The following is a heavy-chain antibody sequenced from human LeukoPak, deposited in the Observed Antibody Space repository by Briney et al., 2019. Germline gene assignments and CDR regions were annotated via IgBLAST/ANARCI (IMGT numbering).Heavy chain of an antibody. CDR1: GYTFTAYY. CDR2: INPNSGGT. CDR3: ARPAVTTDAFDI. V-gene: IGHV1-2*02. D-gene: IGHD1-14*01. Sequence: GASVKVSFKASGYTFTAYYMHWVRQAPGQGLEWMGWINPNSGGTNSAQKFQGRVTMTRDTSISTAYMELRRLTSDDTAVYYCARPAVTTDAFDIWRQGTMVTVSS. J-gene: IGHJ3*02.